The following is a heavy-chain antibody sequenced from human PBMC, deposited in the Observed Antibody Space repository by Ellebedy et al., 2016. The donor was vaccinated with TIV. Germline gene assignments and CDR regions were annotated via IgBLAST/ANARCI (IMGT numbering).Heavy chain of an antibody. V-gene: IGHV4-34*01. CDR2: INHSGST. CDR1: GGSFSVYY. J-gene: IGHJ4*02. D-gene: IGHD1-26*01. Sequence: SETLSLTCAVYGGSFSVYYWSWIRQPPGKGLEWIGEINHSGSTNSNPSLKSRVTISVDTSKNQLSLKLSSVTAADTAVYYCARKMGATGSRDYWGQGTLVTVSS. CDR3: ARKMGATGSRDY.